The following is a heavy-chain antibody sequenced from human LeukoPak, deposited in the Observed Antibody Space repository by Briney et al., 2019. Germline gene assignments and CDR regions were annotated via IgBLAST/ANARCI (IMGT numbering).Heavy chain of an antibody. D-gene: IGHD6-13*01. CDR1: GFTFSSYA. Sequence: GRSLRLSCAASGFTFSSYAMRWVRQAPGKGLEWVAVISYDGSNKYYADSVKGRFTISRDNSKNTLYLQRNSLRAEDTAVYYCARLAAAGSGMDVWGQGTTVTVSS. V-gene: IGHV3-30-3*01. J-gene: IGHJ6*02. CDR3: ARLAAAGSGMDV. CDR2: ISYDGSNK.